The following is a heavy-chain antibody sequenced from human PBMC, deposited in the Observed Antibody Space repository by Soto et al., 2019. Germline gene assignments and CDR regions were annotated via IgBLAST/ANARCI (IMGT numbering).Heavy chain of an antibody. CDR3: AREGDIVVVPAENRFDP. V-gene: IGHV4-4*07. J-gene: IGHJ5*02. Sequence: ETLSLTCTVSGGSISSYYWSWIRQPAGKGLEWIGRIYTSGSTNYNPSLKSRVTMSVDTSKNQFSLKLSSVTAADTAVYYCAREGDIVVVPAENRFDPWGQGTLVTVSS. D-gene: IGHD2-2*01. CDR2: IYTSGST. CDR1: GGSISSYY.